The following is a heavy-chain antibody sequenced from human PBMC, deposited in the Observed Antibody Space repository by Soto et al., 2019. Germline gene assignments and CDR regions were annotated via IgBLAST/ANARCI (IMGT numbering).Heavy chain of an antibody. V-gene: IGHV1-3*05. Sequence: QVQLLQSGAEEKKPGASVKVSCKASGYTFTSYAMHWVRQAPGQRLEWMGWLNAGNGNTKYSQKFQGRVTITRDTSASTAYIELRSLRSEDTAVYYCARGTGTGMDVWGQGTTVTVSS. CDR1: GYTFTSYA. D-gene: IGHD1-1*01. J-gene: IGHJ6*02. CDR2: LNAGNGNT. CDR3: ARGTGTGMDV.